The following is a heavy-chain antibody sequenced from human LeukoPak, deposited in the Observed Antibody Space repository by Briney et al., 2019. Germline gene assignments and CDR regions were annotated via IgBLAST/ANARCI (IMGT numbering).Heavy chain of an antibody. CDR1: GGSISSGDYC. CDR2: IYYSGST. J-gene: IGHJ3*02. V-gene: IGHV4-30-4*08. Sequence: SQTLSLTCTVSGGSISSGDYCWSWIRQPPGKGLEWIGYIYYSGSTYYNPSLKSRVTISVDTSKNQFSLKLSSVTAADTAVYYCARDFGDYLMDYAFDIWGQGTMVTVSS. CDR3: ARDFGDYLMDYAFDI. D-gene: IGHD4-17*01.